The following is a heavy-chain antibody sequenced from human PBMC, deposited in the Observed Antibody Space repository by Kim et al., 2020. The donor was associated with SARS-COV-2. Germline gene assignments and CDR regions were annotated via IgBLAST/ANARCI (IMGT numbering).Heavy chain of an antibody. CDR3: ARGFDWLLLGGMDV. V-gene: IGHV1-18*01. J-gene: IGHJ6*02. D-gene: IGHD3-9*01. Sequence: QKLQGRVTMTTDTSTSTAYMELRSLRSDDTAVYYCARGFDWLLLGGMDVWGQGTTVTVSS.